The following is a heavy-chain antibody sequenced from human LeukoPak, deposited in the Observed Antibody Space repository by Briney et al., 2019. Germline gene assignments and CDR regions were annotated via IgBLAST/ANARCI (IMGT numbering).Heavy chain of an antibody. Sequence: GGSLRLSCAASGLTFSGYWVTWVRQAPGKGLEWVANINQDASEKYYVASVKGRFAISRDNAKNSLYLQMNSLGAEDTAMYYCASYYYGSGTSLGYWGQGTLVTVSS. J-gene: IGHJ4*02. D-gene: IGHD3-10*01. CDR1: GLTFSGYW. V-gene: IGHV3-7*01. CDR2: INQDASEK. CDR3: ASYYYGSGTSLGY.